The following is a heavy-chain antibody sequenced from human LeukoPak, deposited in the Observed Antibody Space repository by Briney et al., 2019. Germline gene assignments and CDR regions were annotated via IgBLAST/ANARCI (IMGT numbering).Heavy chain of an antibody. Sequence: GGSLRLSCAASGVTFSSYGMHWVRQGPGKGLEWVALISSDGNDKLYGDSVKGRFTISIDPAKNSVYLQMNSLRDEDTAVYYCSSWLGDLLLSLWGQGTMVTVSS. V-gene: IGHV3-30*03. D-gene: IGHD6-19*01. CDR2: ISSDGNDK. CDR1: GVTFSSYG. CDR3: SSWLGDLLLSL. J-gene: IGHJ3*01.